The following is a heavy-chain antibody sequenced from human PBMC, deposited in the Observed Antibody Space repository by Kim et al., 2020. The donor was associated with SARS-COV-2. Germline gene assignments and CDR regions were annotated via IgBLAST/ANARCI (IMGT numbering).Heavy chain of an antibody. Sequence: AESVKGRFTIARDNSKNTLYLQMNSLRAEDTAVYYCAKVFDSGWHYYMDVWGKGTTVTVSS. V-gene: IGHV3-23*01. J-gene: IGHJ6*03. D-gene: IGHD6-19*01. CDR3: AKVFDSGWHYYMDV.